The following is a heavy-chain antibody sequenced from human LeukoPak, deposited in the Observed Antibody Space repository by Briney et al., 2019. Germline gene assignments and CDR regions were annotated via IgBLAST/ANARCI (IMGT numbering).Heavy chain of an antibody. CDR1: GFTFSSYA. V-gene: IGHV3-23*01. Sequence: GGSLRLSCAASGFTFSSYAMTWVRQAPGEGLEWASATCGSGAYTQYADSVKGRFTISRDNSKNALFLQMNSLRAEDTAVYYCARPFRQFDSSSSYYSFGLWGRGTVVTVSS. D-gene: IGHD3-22*01. CDR2: TCGSGAYT. CDR3: ARPFRQFDSSSSYYSFGL. J-gene: IGHJ5*02.